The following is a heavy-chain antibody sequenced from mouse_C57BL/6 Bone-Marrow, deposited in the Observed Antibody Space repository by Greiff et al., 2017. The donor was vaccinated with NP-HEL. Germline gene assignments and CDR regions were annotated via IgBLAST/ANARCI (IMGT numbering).Heavy chain of an antibody. V-gene: IGHV4-1*01. CDR3: ARRAVATDDYFDY. CDR2: INPDSSTI. CDR1: GVDFSRYW. Sequence: ATGGVDFSRYWMSWVRRAPGKGLEWIGEINPDSSTINYAPSLKDKFIISRDNAKNTLYLQMSKVRSEDTALYYCARRAVATDDYFDYWGQGTTLTVSS. D-gene: IGHD1-1*01. J-gene: IGHJ2*01.